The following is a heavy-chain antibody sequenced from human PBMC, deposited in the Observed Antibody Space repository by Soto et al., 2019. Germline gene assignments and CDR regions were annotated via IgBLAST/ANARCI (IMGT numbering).Heavy chain of an antibody. V-gene: IGHV4-59*01. J-gene: IGHJ5*02. CDR3: ERVLSYSSSWYGYNWFDP. D-gene: IGHD6-13*01. CDR2: IYYSGST. CDR1: GGSISSYY. Sequence: PSETLSLTCTVSGGSISSYYWSWIRQPPGKGLEWIGYIYYSGSTNYNPSLKSRVTISVDTSKNQFSLKLSSVTAADTAVYYCERVLSYSSSWYGYNWFDPWGQGTLVTVSS.